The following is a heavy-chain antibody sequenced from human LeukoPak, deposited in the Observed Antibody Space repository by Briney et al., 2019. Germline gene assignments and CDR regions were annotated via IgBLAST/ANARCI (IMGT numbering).Heavy chain of an antibody. J-gene: IGHJ6*03. V-gene: IGHV4-39*01. D-gene: IGHD6-6*01. Sequence: SETLSLTCTVSGGSISSSSYYWGWIRQPPGKGLEWIGSTYYSGSTYYNPSLKSRVTISVDPSKNQFSLKLSSVTAADTAVYYCASNIIAARPLYYYYYMDVWGKGTTVTVSS. CDR1: GGSISSSSYY. CDR2: TYYSGST. CDR3: ASNIIAARPLYYYYYMDV.